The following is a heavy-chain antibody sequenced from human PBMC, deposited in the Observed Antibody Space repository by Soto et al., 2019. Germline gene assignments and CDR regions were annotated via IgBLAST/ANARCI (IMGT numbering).Heavy chain of an antibody. J-gene: IGHJ4*02. V-gene: IGHV3-33*01. CDR2: IWYDGSNK. CDR3: ARDATPSSRLDY. CDR1: GFTFSSYG. Sequence: QVQLVESGGGVVQPGRSLRLSCAASGFTFSSYGMHWVRQAPGKGLEWVAVIWYDGSNKYYADSVKGRFTISRDNSKNTLYLQMNSLRAEDTAVYYCARDATPSSRLDYWGQGTLVTVSS. D-gene: IGHD2-2*01.